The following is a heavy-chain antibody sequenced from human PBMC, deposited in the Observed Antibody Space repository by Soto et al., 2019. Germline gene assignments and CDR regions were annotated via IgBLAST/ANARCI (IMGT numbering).Heavy chain of an antibody. CDR1: GFTFSSYA. CDR3: VKGSRERIHSSGNLGYGPR. CDR2: ISSNGGST. V-gene: IGHV3-64D*08. D-gene: IGHD6-19*01. Sequence: GGSLRLSCSASGFTFSSYAMHWVRQAPGKGLEYVSAISSNGGSTYYADSMKGRFTISRDNSKNTLYLQMSSLRAEDTAVYYCVKGSRERIHSSGNLGYGPRWGQGTLVTVSS. J-gene: IGHJ4*02.